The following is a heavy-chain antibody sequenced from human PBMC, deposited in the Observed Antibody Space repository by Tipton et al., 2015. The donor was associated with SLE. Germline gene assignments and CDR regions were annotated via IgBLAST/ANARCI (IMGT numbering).Heavy chain of an antibody. CDR2: IHASGTI. CDR1: GGSISSYSYY. D-gene: IGHD3-3*01. Sequence: TLSLTCTVSGGSISSYSYYWRWLRQPAGKGLGWIGHIHASGTIDYNPSLKSRVTISVDTSKNQFSLKLSSVTAADTAVYYCAKVTVFGVAIVRYNWFDPWGQGTLVTVAS. J-gene: IGHJ5*02. CDR3: AKVTVFGVAIVRYNWFDP. V-gene: IGHV4-61*09.